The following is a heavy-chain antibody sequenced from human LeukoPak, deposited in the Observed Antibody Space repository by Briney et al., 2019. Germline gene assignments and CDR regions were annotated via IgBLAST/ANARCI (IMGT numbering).Heavy chain of an antibody. CDR2: IYPGDSDA. CDR1: GYSFTSYW. D-gene: IGHD3-22*01. V-gene: IGHV5-51*01. Sequence: GESLKISCKGSGYSFTSYWIGWVRQMPGKGLKWMGIIYPGDSDARYSPSFQGQVTISADKSISTAYLQWSSLKASDTAMYYCARLAAPYYYDSSGSKRNFDYWGQGTLVTVSS. CDR3: ARLAAPYYYDSSGSKRNFDY. J-gene: IGHJ4*02.